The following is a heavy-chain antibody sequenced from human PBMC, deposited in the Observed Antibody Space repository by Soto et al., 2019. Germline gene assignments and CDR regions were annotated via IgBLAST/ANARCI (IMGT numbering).Heavy chain of an antibody. Sequence: GWFLRPSCSAAGFTFSTYAMHWGRQAAGEVLGYSAGITSNGRTTSYKDSVKGRVIMTRDTSASTLYLELSSLRFDDTAVYFCVKDHIATAGLGLYNWFDPWGQGTRVTVSS. J-gene: IGHJ5*02. CDR2: ITSNGRTT. CDR3: VKDHIATAGLGLYNWFDP. V-gene: IGHV3-64D*06. D-gene: IGHD6-13*01. CDR1: GFTFSTYA.